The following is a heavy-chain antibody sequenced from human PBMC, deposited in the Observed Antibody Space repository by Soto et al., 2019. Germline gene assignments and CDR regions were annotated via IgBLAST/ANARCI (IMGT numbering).Heavy chain of an antibody. Sequence: GGSLRLSCAASGFTFSSYAMSWVRQAPGKGLEWVSAISGSGGSTYYADSVKGRFTISRDNSKNTLYLQMNSLRAEDTAVYYCAKDLDYYGSGRADYWGQGTLVTVSS. CDR1: GFTFSSYA. V-gene: IGHV3-23*01. J-gene: IGHJ4*02. CDR3: AKDLDYYGSGRADY. D-gene: IGHD3-10*01. CDR2: ISGSGGST.